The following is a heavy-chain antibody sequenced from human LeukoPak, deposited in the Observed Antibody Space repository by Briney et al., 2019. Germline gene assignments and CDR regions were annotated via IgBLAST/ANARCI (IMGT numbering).Heavy chain of an antibody. J-gene: IGHJ6*03. CDR1: GFTFSSYE. V-gene: IGHV3-48*03. CDR2: ISSSGSTI. Sequence: PGGSLRLSCAASGFTFSSYEMNWVRQAPGKGLEWVSYISSSGSTIYYADSVKGRFTISRDNAKNSLYLQMNSLRAEDTAVYYCARDGDGSGSYYNLRYYYYYMDVWGKGTTVTVSS. CDR3: ARDGDGSGSYYNLRYYYYYMDV. D-gene: IGHD3-10*01.